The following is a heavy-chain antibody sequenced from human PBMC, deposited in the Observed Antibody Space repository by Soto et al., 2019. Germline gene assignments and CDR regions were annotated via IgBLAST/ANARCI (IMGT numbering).Heavy chain of an antibody. Sequence: EVQLLESGGGLVQPGGSLRLSCVASGFTLRNSAMSWVRQAPGKGLEWVSATSGSGGNAYYTDSVRGRFTISSDNSXXTVYLKMSSLRAGDTAVYYCAKGANGWDEGRYFDLWGRGTLVTVSS. CDR2: TSGSGGNA. D-gene: IGHD6-19*01. J-gene: IGHJ2*01. CDR1: GFTLRNSA. CDR3: AKGANGWDEGRYFDL. V-gene: IGHV3-23*01.